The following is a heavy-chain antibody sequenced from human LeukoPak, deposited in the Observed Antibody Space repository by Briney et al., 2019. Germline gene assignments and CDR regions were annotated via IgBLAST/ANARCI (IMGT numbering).Heavy chain of an antibody. Sequence: SETLSLTCAVYGGSFSGYYWSWIRQPPGKGLEWIGEINHSGSTNYNPSLKSRVTISVDTPKNQFSLKLSSVTAADTAVYYCARGRGIVVGSGSYGAQLDYLGQGTLVTVSS. V-gene: IGHV4-34*01. CDR3: ARGRGIVVGSGSYGAQLDY. J-gene: IGHJ4*02. D-gene: IGHD1-26*01. CDR2: INHSGST. CDR1: GGSFSGYY.